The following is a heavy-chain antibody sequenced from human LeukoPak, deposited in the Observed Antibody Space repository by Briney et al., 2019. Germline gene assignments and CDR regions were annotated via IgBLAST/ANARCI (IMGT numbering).Heavy chain of an antibody. D-gene: IGHD4-17*01. V-gene: IGHV4-61*02. J-gene: IGHJ4*02. CDR1: GGSISSGTYY. CDR2: IYTSGST. CDR3: ARDQDGDYLFDY. Sequence: PSETLSLTCTVSGGSISSGTYYWSWIRQPAGKGLEWVGRIYTSGSTNYNPSLKSRVTISVDTSKNQLSLKLSSVTAADTAVYYCARDQDGDYLFDYWGQGTQVTVAS.